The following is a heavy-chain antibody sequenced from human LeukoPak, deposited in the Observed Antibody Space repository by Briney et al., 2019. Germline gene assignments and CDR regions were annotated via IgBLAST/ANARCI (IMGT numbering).Heavy chain of an antibody. Sequence: SETLSLTCTVSGGSISSGGYYWSWIRQHPGKGLEWIGYIYYSGSTYYNPSLKSRVTISVDTSKNQFSLKLSSVTAADTAVYYCAREWPGRAFDIWGQGTMVTVSS. D-gene: IGHD5-12*01. V-gene: IGHV4-31*03. J-gene: IGHJ3*02. CDR3: AREWPGRAFDI. CDR1: GGSISSGGYY. CDR2: IYYSGST.